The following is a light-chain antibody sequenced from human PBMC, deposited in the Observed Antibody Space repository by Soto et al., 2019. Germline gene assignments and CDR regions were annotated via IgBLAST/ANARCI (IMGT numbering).Light chain of an antibody. J-gene: IGKJ1*01. V-gene: IGKV3-20*01. CDR2: GTS. Sequence: EIVLTQSPGTLSLSPGESATLSCRASQSVSSNSLAWYRRNPGQPPSLLIYGTSTRATDIPRRFSGSGSGTDFTLTITSLETEDFAVYFCQQWGDSPPTFGQGTKVEVK. CDR3: QQWGDSPPT. CDR1: QSVSSNS.